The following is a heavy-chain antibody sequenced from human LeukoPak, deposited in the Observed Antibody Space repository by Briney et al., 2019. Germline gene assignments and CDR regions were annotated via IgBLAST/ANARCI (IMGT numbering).Heavy chain of an antibody. Sequence: PSETLSLICTVSGDSISSYYWSWIRQPPGKGLEWIGYIYYSGSTNYNPSLKSRVTISVDTSKNQFSLKLSSVTAADTAVYYCAREDSSGWYAIDYWGQGTLVTVSS. CDR2: IYYSGST. D-gene: IGHD6-19*01. J-gene: IGHJ4*02. CDR1: GDSISSYY. CDR3: AREDSSGWYAIDY. V-gene: IGHV4-59*01.